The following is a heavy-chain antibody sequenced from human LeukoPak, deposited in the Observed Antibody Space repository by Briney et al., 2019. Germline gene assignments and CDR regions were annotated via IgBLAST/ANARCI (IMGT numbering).Heavy chain of an antibody. D-gene: IGHD2-2*01. CDR2: IIPIFGTA. J-gene: IGHJ4*02. CDR1: GGTFSSYA. Sequence: ASVKVSCTASGGTFSSYAISWVRQAPGQGLEWMGGIIPIFGTANYAQKFQGRVTITADESTSTAYMELSSLRSEDTAVYYCARLFGCSSTSCYVWGQGTLVTVSS. CDR3: ARLFGCSSTSCYV. V-gene: IGHV1-69*13.